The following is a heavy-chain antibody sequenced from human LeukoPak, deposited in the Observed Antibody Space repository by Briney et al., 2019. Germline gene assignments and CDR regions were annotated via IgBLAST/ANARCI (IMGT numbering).Heavy chain of an antibody. CDR1: GFTFSSSW. CDR2: ITRDGSST. Sequence: GGSLRLPCAVSGFTFSSSWMHWVRQAPGKGLVWVSRITRDGSSTTYADSVKGRFTTSRDNAKNTLYLQMDSLRDDDTAVYYCARDPGYESWSPFWGGMDVWGNGTTVIVSS. J-gene: IGHJ6*04. CDR3: ARDPGYESWSPFWGGMDV. D-gene: IGHD3-16*01. V-gene: IGHV3-74*01.